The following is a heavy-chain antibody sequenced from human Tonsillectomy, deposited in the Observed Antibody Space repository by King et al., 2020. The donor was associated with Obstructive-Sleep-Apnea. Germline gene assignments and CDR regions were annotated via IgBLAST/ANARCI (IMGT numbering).Heavy chain of an antibody. CDR2: IYYSWST. Sequence: QLQESGPGLVKPSETLSLTCTVSGGSISSSSYYWGWIRQPPGKGLEWIGSIYYSWSTYYNPSLKSRFTIYVTTSKNQFSLKLSSVTAADTAVYYGARGGRDYYDSSGYAYWGQGTLVPVSS. D-gene: IGHD3-22*01. V-gene: IGHV4-39*07. CDR3: ARGGRDYYDSSGYAY. CDR1: GGSISSSSYY. J-gene: IGHJ4*02.